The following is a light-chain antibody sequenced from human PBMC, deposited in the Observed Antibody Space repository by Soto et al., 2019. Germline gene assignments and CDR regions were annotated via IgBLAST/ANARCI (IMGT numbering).Light chain of an antibody. CDR1: QNISSY. V-gene: IGKV3-11*01. CDR2: DVS. Sequence: IVLTHSPATLSLSPCKRATLSFSASQNISSYLIWYQQKPGQAPRLLIYDVSNRATGIPARFSGSGSGTDFSLTISSLELEDFAVYYCQQRSHWPRTFGQGTKVDIK. J-gene: IGKJ1*01. CDR3: QQRSHWPRT.